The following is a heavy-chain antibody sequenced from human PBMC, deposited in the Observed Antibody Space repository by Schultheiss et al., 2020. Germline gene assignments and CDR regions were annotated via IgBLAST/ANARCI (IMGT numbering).Heavy chain of an antibody. CDR3: AKDRLEDSSGSHFDY. V-gene: IGHV3-74*01. J-gene: IGHJ4*02. CDR2: INSDGSST. Sequence: GGSLRLSFAASGFTFSSYWMHWVRQAPGKGLVWVSRINSDGSSTSYADSVKGRFTISRDNAKNSLYLQMNSLRAEDTALYYCAKDRLEDSSGSHFDYWGQGTLVTVSS. CDR1: GFTFSSYW. D-gene: IGHD6-19*01.